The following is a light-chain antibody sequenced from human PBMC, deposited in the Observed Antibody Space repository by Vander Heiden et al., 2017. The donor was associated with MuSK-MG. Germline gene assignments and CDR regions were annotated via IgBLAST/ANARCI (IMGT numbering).Light chain of an antibody. J-gene: IGKJ2*02. CDR1: QSISNY. Sequence: DVQMTPSPSSLSASVGDRVTITCRARQSISNYLKWYQQKPGKAPKLLIYAASSLHSGVPSRFSGSGCGTDSTLTTSSLQPEDFATYYCQQSCSTPGGTFGQGTKLEIK. CDR3: QQSCSTPGGT. CDR2: AAS. V-gene: IGKV1-39*01.